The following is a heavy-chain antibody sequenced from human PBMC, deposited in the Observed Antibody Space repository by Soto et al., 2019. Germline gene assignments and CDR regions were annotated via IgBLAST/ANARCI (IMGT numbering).Heavy chain of an antibody. CDR1: GYSINSGYY. CDR2: IYPSEST. Sequence: SEPLSLTCAVSGYSINSGYYWGWIRQPPGKGLEWIGTIYPSESTYFNPSLKGRVTISVDTSMNQFSLKLTSVTAADTAVYYCARDQGVTGYFDYWGQGTQVTVSS. CDR3: ARDQGVTGYFDY. V-gene: IGHV4-38-2*02. J-gene: IGHJ4*02. D-gene: IGHD2-15*01.